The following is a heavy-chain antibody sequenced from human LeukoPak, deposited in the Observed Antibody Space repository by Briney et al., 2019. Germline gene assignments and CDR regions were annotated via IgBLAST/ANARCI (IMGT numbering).Heavy chain of an antibody. CDR3: ARRGYSYGSVGYAFDI. CDR1: GYSFTSYW. D-gene: IGHD5-18*01. J-gene: IGHJ3*02. Sequence: PGESLKISCKGSGYSFTSYWIGWVRQMPGKGLEWMGIIYPGDSDTRYSPSFQGQVTISADKSISTAYLQWSSLKASDTAMYYCARRGYSYGSVGYAFDIWGQGTMVTVSS. CDR2: IYPGDSDT. V-gene: IGHV5-51*01.